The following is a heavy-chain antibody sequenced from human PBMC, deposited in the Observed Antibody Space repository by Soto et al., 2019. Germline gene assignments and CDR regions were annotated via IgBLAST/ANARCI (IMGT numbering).Heavy chain of an antibody. J-gene: IGHJ4*02. CDR2: IYYSGST. Sequence: SETLSHTCAVSGYTISSSNWWAWIRQPPGKGLEWIGYIYYSGSTNYNPSLKSRVTISVDTSKNQFSLKLSSVTAADTAVYYCARLTANHYYDSSGYYSYYFDYWGQGTLVTVSS. CDR3: ARLTANHYYDSSGYYSYYFDY. CDR1: GYTISSSNW. V-gene: IGHV4-28*01. D-gene: IGHD3-22*01.